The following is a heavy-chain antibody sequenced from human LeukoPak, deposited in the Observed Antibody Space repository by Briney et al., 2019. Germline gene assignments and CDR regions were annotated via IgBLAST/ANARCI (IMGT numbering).Heavy chain of an antibody. D-gene: IGHD3-22*01. V-gene: IGHV1-69*06. CDR2: IIPIFGTA. CDR1: GGTFSSYA. Sequence: SVKVSCKASGGTFSSYAISWVRQAPGQGLEWMGGIIPIFGTANYAQKFQGRVTITADKSTSTAYMELSSLRSEDTAVYYCARFSNYYDSSGSGAFDIWGQGTMVTVSS. CDR3: ARFSNYYDSSGSGAFDI. J-gene: IGHJ3*02.